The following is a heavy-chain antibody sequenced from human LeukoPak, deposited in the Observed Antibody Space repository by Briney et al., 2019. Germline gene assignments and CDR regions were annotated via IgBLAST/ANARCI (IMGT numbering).Heavy chain of an antibody. CDR1: GYTFTSYD. CDR3: ARGVTFGGVIGDYYYYMDV. V-gene: IGHV1-8*03. CDR2: MNPNSGNT. D-gene: IGHD3-16*02. J-gene: IGHJ6*03. Sequence: ASVRVSCKASGYTFTSYDINWVRQATGQGLEWMGWMNPNSGNTGYAQKFQGRVTITRNTSISTAYMELSSLRSEDTAVYYCARGVTFGGVIGDYYYYMDVWGKGTTVTVSS.